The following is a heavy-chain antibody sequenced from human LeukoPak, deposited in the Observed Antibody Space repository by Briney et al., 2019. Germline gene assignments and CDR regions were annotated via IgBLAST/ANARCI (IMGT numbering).Heavy chain of an antibody. Sequence: GGSLRLSCAASGFTFSNYAMSWVRQAPGKGLEWVSSINGRGGSTYYADSVKGRFTISRDNSKNTLYLQMNSLRAEDTAVYYCARVLYYFDYWGQGTLVTVSS. CDR1: GFTFSNYA. CDR2: INGRGGST. J-gene: IGHJ4*02. CDR3: ARVLYYFDY. V-gene: IGHV3-23*01. D-gene: IGHD2/OR15-2a*01.